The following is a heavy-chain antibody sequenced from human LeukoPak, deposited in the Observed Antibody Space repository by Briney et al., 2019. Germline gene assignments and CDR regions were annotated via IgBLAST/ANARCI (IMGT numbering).Heavy chain of an antibody. Sequence: SETLSLTCTVSGGSISSGSYYWSWIRQPAGKGREWIGRIYTSGSTNYNPSLKSRVTISVDTSKNQFSLKLSSVTAADTAVYYCARGSPLWFGELLSWWFDPWGQGTLVTVSS. CDR1: GGSISSGSYY. CDR2: IYTSGST. CDR3: ARGSPLWFGELLSWWFDP. J-gene: IGHJ5*02. V-gene: IGHV4-61*02. D-gene: IGHD3-10*01.